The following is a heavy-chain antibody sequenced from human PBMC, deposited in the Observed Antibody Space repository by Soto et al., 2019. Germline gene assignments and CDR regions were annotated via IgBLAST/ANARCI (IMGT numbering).Heavy chain of an antibody. J-gene: IGHJ4*02. D-gene: IGHD3-22*01. CDR3: ARVAFHYDSSGYYPALDY. CDR1: GGSISSGGYY. Sequence: SETLSLTCAVSGGSISSGGYYWSWIRQPPGKGLEGIGYIYHSGSTYYNPSRKSRVTISVDRSKNQFSLKLSSVTAADTAVYYCARVAFHYDSSGYYPALDYWGQGTLVTVSS. V-gene: IGHV4-30-2*01. CDR2: IYHSGST.